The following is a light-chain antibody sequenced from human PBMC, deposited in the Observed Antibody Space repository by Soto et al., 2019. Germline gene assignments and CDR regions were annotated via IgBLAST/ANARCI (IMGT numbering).Light chain of an antibody. Sequence: QSVLTQPASVSGSPGQSITISCTGTSSDVGGYNYVSWYQQHPGKAPKLMIYDVSNRPSGVSNRFSGSKAGNTAYLTISGVQAEDEADYYCSSYTSSSTRVFGGGTKFTVL. CDR1: SSDVGGYNY. J-gene: IGLJ2*01. CDR2: DVS. CDR3: SSYTSSSTRV. V-gene: IGLV2-14*01.